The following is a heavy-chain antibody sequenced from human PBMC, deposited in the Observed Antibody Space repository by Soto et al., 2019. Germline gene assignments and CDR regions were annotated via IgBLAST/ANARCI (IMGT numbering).Heavy chain of an antibody. D-gene: IGHD2-15*01. Sequence: QVQLVQSGAEVKKPGASVKVSCEASGYTFTSYDINWVRQAPGQGLEWMGWMNPNSGNTGYAQKSQGKLTLTRNTSISTDYMELHSLRSEDTAVYYCARGGGMYCSAGSCDYSYYGMDVWGQGTTVTVSS. J-gene: IGHJ6*02. CDR1: GYTFTSYD. V-gene: IGHV1-8*01. CDR3: ARGGGMYCSAGSCDYSYYGMDV. CDR2: MNPNSGNT.